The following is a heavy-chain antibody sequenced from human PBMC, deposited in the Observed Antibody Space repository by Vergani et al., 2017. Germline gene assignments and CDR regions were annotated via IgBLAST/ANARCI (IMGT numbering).Heavy chain of an antibody. CDR3: AIAPGYCSTTSFYSWGYFDL. J-gene: IGHJ2*01. CDR2: IRPKTDGETT. Sequence: EVQPVESGGGLVKPGGSLRLSCTTSGFTFSSAWMSWVRQAPGKGLEWVARIRPKTDGETTDYAAPVKGRFTISRDDSKNTLYLQMNSLRAEDTAVYYCAIAPGYCSTTSFYSWGYFDLWGRGTLVTVSS. D-gene: IGHD2-2*03. CDR1: GFTFSSAW. V-gene: IGHV3-15*01.